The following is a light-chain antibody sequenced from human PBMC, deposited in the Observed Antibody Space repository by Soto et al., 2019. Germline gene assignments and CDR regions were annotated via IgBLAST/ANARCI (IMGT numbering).Light chain of an antibody. J-gene: IGLJ2*01. Sequence: QSALTQPASASGSPGQSITISCTGTSSDVGGYNYVSWYQHHPGKVPKLMIYEVTNRPSGISNRFSGSKSGNTASLTISGLQAEDEADYYCSSYTTSYTQVFGGGTKLTVL. CDR2: EVT. CDR3: SSYTTSYTQV. V-gene: IGLV2-14*01. CDR1: SSDVGGYNY.